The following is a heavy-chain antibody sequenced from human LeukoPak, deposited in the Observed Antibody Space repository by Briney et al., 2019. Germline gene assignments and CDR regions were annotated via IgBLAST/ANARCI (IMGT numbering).Heavy chain of an antibody. Sequence: PRRSPRLSCAPSLFTFTTDGMHWVRPAPPKGLDWVAVIWYDGSNNYYADYVKGRFTISRDNSKNTLYLQMNSLRAEDTAVYYCARDPRYSYGYYLDYWGQGTLVTVSS. CDR1: LFTFTTDG. D-gene: IGHD5-18*01. CDR2: IWYDGSNN. CDR3: ARDPRYSYGYYLDY. J-gene: IGHJ4*02. V-gene: IGHV3-33*01.